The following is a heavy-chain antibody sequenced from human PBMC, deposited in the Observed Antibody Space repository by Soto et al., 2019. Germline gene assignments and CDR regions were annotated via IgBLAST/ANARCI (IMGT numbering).Heavy chain of an antibody. D-gene: IGHD6-19*01. CDR3: GKDGSSGWPYYYGLDV. Sequence: QVQLVESGGGGVQPGRSLRLSCAASGFTFSSYGMHWVRQAPGKGLEWVAVISDDGRNKYYADSVKGRFTISRDNSKNTLYLQMSSLRAEDTAVYYCGKDGSSGWPYYYGLDVWGQGPTVTVSS. V-gene: IGHV3-30*18. J-gene: IGHJ6*02. CDR1: GFTFSSYG. CDR2: ISDDGRNK.